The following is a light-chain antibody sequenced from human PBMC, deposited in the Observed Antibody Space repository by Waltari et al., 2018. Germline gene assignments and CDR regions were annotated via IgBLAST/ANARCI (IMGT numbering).Light chain of an antibody. J-gene: IGKJ4*01. CDR1: QTVRTTY. CDR3: QQYDISPLT. V-gene: IGKV3-20*01. Sequence: EIVLTQSPGTLSLSPGERATLSCRASQTVRTTYLAWYQQKPGQVPTLLIYGASSRATGIPDRFSGSGSGTDFSLTINSLEPEDFAVYYCQQYDISPLTFGGGTKVEIK. CDR2: GAS.